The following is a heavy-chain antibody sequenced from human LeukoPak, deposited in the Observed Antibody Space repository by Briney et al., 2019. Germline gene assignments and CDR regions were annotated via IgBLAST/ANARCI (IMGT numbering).Heavy chain of an antibody. J-gene: IGHJ3*02. CDR1: GFTFSSYS. V-gene: IGHV3-21*01. Sequence: GGSLRLSCAASGFTFSSYSMNWVRQAPGKGLEWVSFISSSSSYIYYADSVKGRFTISRDNAKNSLYLQMNSLRAEDTAVYYCARDMDSSGRPIWGQGTMVTVSS. CDR3: ARDMDSSGRPI. CDR2: ISSSSSYI. D-gene: IGHD3-22*01.